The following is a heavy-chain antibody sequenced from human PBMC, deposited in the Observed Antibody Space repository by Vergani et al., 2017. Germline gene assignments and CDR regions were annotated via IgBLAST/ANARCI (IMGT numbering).Heavy chain of an antibody. Sequence: QVQLVESGGGVVQPGGSLRLSCAASGFSFSTYGMHWVRQAPGRGLEWVAFLRCDGSNEYYGDAVKGRFIISRDNSKNMLSLEMHSLRPEDTAVYYCANSCCSSLSCYAFYGMEVWGQGTTVTVSS. D-gene: IGHD2-2*01. V-gene: IGHV3-30*02. J-gene: IGHJ6*02. CDR3: ANSCCSSLSCYAFYGMEV. CDR1: GFSFSTYG. CDR2: LRCDGSNE.